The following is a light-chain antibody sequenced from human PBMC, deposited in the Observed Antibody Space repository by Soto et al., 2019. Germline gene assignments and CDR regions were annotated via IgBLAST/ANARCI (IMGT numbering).Light chain of an antibody. CDR2: DVT. CDR3: CSYAGSYTRSV. J-gene: IGLJ2*01. CDR1: SSDVGGYNY. V-gene: IGLV2-11*01. Sequence: QSVLTQPRSVSGSPGQSVTISCTGTSSDVGGYNYVSWYQHHPGKAPKLMIYDVTKRPSGVPDRFSGSKSGYTASLTISGLQAEDEADYYCCSYAGSYTRSVFGGGTKVTVL.